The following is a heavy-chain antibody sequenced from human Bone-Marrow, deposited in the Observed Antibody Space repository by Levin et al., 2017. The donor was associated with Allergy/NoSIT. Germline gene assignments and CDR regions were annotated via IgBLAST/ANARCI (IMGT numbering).Heavy chain of an antibody. CDR3: ARGGEYFDWLTHIPNRDAFDI. J-gene: IGHJ3*02. CDR1: GYTFTSYG. CDR2: ISAYNGNT. V-gene: IGHV1-18*01. Sequence: PWASVKVSCKASGYTFTSYGISWVRQAPGQGLEWMGWISAYNGNTNYAQKLQGRVTMTTDTSTSTAYMELRSLRSDDTAVYYCARGGEYFDWLTHIPNRDAFDIWGQGTMVTVSS. D-gene: IGHD3-9*01.